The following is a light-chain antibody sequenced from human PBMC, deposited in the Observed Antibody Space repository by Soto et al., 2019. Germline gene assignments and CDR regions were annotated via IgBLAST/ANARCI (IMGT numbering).Light chain of an antibody. V-gene: IGKV1-5*01. CDR3: LQDYDYPYT. CDR1: QSISSW. J-gene: IGKJ2*01. CDR2: AAS. Sequence: DIQMTQSPSTLSASVGDRVTITCRASQSISSWLAWYQQKPGKAPKLLIYAASNLQSGVPSRFSGSGSGTDFTLIISSLQPEDFATYYCLQDYDYPYTFGQGT.